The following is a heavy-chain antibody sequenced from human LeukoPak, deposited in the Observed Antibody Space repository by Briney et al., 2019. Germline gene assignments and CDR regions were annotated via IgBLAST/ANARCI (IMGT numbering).Heavy chain of an antibody. CDR1: GGSISSYY. Sequence: PSEALSLTCTVSGGSISSYYWSWIRQPAGKGLEWIGRIYTSGSTNYNPSLKSRITISVDTSKNQFSLKLSSVTAADTAVYYCARTPTTETTYYYYMDVWGKGTTVTVSS. CDR3: ARTPTTETTYYYYMDV. CDR2: IYTSGST. J-gene: IGHJ6*03. D-gene: IGHD4-17*01. V-gene: IGHV4-4*07.